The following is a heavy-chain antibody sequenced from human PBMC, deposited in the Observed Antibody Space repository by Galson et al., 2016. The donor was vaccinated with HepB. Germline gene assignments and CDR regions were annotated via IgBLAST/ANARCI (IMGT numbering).Heavy chain of an antibody. CDR1: GFTFDDHA. D-gene: IGHD3-10*01. J-gene: IGHJ4*02. CDR2: ISWNSANI. CDR3: AKDTNLYYGSGSYPLFQN. Sequence: SLRLSCAVSGFTFDDHAMHWVRQAPGKGLEWVSGISWNSANIGYADSVEGRFTMSRDNAKNSLHLQMNSLRAEDTALYYCAKDTNLYYGSGSYPLFQNWGQGTLVTVSS. V-gene: IGHV3-9*01.